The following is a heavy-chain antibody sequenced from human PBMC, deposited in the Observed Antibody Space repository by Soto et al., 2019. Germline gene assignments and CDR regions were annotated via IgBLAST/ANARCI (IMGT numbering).Heavy chain of an antibody. J-gene: IGHJ6*02. CDR3: AREWEQWLVRHYYGMDV. Sequence: QVQLVQSGAEVKKPGASVKVSCKASGYTFTSYGISWVRQAPGQGLEWMGWISAYNGNTNYAQKLKGRVTMTTXXSXSXXYMELRSLRSDDTAVYYCAREWEQWLVRHYYGMDVWGQGTTVTVSS. CDR1: GYTFTSYG. D-gene: IGHD6-19*01. CDR2: ISAYNGNT. V-gene: IGHV1-18*01.